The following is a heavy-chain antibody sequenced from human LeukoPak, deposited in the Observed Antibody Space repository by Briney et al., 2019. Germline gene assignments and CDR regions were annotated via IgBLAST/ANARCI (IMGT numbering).Heavy chain of an antibody. CDR3: ARRHGDL. V-gene: IGHV4-59*01. CDR1: GGSISGYY. J-gene: IGHJ5*02. Sequence: SETLSLTCTVSGGSISGYYRSWIRQSPGKRLEWLGRIDYSESTNYNPSLNGRVIISLDTSKNQFSLKMMFVTAADTAVYCCARRHGDLWGQGTLVTVSS. CDR2: IDYSEST.